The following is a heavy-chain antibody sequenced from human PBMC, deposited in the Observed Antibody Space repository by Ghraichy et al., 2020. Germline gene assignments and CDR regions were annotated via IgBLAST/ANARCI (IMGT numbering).Heavy chain of an antibody. Sequence: GESLNISCAASGFTFDSYWMSWVRQAPGKGLEWVANIKQDGSEKYSVDSLKGRFTISRDNAKNSLYLQMNSLRAEDTALYYCARLGYCTSSNCFYGMDVWGQGTTVTVSS. CDR3: ARLGYCTSSNCFYGMDV. J-gene: IGHJ6*02. D-gene: IGHD2-2*01. V-gene: IGHV3-7*03. CDR2: IKQDGSEK. CDR1: GFTFDSYW.